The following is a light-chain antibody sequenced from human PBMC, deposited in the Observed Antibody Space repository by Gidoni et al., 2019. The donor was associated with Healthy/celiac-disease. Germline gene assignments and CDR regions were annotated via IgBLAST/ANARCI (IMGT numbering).Light chain of an antibody. CDR3: SSYTSSSTHVV. Sequence: QSAPTQPASVSGSPGQSITISCPGTSSDVGGYNYVSLYQQHPGKAPKLMIYEVSNRPSGVSNRCSGSKSGNTASLTISGLQAEDEADYDCSSYTSSSTHVVFGGGTKRTVL. CDR1: SSDVGGYNY. J-gene: IGLJ2*01. CDR2: EVS. V-gene: IGLV2-14*01.